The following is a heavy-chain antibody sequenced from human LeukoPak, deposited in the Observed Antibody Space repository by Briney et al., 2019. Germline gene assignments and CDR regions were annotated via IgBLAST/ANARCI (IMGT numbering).Heavy chain of an antibody. Sequence: SETLSLTCTVSGGSISSGSYYWSWIRQPAGKGLEWIGRIYTSGSTNYNPSLKSRVTISVDTSKNQFSLKLSSVTAADTAVYYCVRGRYSSGWFKDKNWFDPWGQGIPVTVSS. CDR1: GGSISSGSYY. J-gene: IGHJ5*02. CDR3: VRGRYSSGWFKDKNWFDP. V-gene: IGHV4-61*02. CDR2: IYTSGST. D-gene: IGHD6-19*01.